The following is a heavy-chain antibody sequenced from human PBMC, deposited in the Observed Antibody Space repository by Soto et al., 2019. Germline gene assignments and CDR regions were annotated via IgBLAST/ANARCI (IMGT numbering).Heavy chain of an antibody. D-gene: IGHD6-19*01. J-gene: IGHJ6*02. CDR1: GFTFSSYG. CDR2: IWYDGSNK. CDR3: ASDFAGQLLVKGFGMDV. V-gene: IGHV3-33*01. Sequence: QVQLVESGGGVVQPGRSLRLSCAASGFTFSSYGMHWVRQAPGKGLEWVAVIWYDGSNKYYADSVKGRFTISRDNSKNTLYLQMNSLRAEDTAVYYCASDFAGQLLVKGFGMDVWGQGTTVTVSS.